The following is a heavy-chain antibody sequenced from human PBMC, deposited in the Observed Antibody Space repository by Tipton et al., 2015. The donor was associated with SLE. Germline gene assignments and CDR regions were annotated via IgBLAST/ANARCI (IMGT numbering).Heavy chain of an antibody. CDR1: GGSFSYYY. CDR2: ISTSVNTV. CDR3: ARVGKYCSGGSCYSGFGAFDI. J-gene: IGHJ3*02. V-gene: IGHV3-11*04. Sequence: LSLTCAVYGGSFSYYYWSWIRQAPGKGLEWLSYISTSVNTVYYADSVKGRFTISRDNAKNSLYLQMNSLRAEDTAVYYCARVGKYCSGGSCYSGFGAFDIWGHGTMVTVSS. D-gene: IGHD2-15*01.